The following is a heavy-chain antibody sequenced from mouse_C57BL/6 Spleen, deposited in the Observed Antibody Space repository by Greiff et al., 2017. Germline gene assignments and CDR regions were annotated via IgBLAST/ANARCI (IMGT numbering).Heavy chain of an antibody. D-gene: IGHD2-1*01. CDR2: INPNNGGT. V-gene: IGHV1-26*01. CDR1: GYTFTDYY. Sequence: EVQLQQSGPELVKPGASVNISCKASGYTFTDYYMNWVKQSHGKSLEWIGDINPNNGGTSYNQKFKGKATLTVDKSSSTAYMELRSLTSEDSAVYYCARGDSYGNYGWYFDVWGTGTTVTVSS. CDR3: ARGDSYGNYGWYFDV. J-gene: IGHJ1*03.